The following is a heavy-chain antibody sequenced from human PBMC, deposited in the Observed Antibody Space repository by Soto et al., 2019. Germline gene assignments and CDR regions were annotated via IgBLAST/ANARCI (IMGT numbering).Heavy chain of an antibody. CDR3: ARGFSSTNLNWFGP. Sequence: QVQLVQSGAEVKKPGASVKVSCKTSGYTFTSYDINWVRQASGQGLEWMGWMNPNSGNTGYAQKFQGRVTMTRNTSITTAYMDLNSLRSEDTAVDYCARGFSSTNLNWFGPWGLGTLVTVSS. CDR1: GYTFTSYD. V-gene: IGHV1-8*01. D-gene: IGHD2-2*01. CDR2: MNPNSGNT. J-gene: IGHJ5*02.